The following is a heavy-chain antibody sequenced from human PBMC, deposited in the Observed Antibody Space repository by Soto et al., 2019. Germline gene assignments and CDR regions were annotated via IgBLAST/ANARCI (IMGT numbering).Heavy chain of an antibody. Sequence: ASVKVSCKASGYTFTSYGISWVRQAPGQGLEWMGWISAYNGNTNYAQKLQGRVTMTTDTSTSTAYMELRSLRSDDTAVYYCATPRGHGVGATGTLDYWGQGTLVTVSS. CDR2: ISAYNGNT. CDR3: ATPRGHGVGATGTLDY. D-gene: IGHD1-26*01. J-gene: IGHJ4*02. CDR1: GYTFTSYG. V-gene: IGHV1-18*04.